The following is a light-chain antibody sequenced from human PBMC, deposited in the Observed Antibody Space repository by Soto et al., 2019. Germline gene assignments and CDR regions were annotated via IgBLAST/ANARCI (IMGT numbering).Light chain of an antibody. V-gene: IGLV6-57*04. J-gene: IGLJ2*01. CDR2: EDD. CDR1: SGRIASNY. Sequence: NFMLTQPQSVSGFPGKTVTIACTRSSGRIASNYVQWYQQRPGSVPTIMIYEDDQRRSGVPDRFSGSVDSSTNSASISLSGVESEDEDDYYCQSYDSAAFVVFGGGTKLTV. CDR3: QSYDSAAFVV.